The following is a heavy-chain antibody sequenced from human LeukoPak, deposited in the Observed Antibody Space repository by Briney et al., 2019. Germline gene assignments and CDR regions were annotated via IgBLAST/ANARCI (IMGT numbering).Heavy chain of an antibody. CDR3: AREKQWQYFDY. CDR1: GGSFSGYY. Sequence: SETLSLTCAVYGGSFSGYYWSWIRQPPGKGLEWIGEINHSGSTNYNPSLKSRVTISVDTSKNQFSLKLSSVTAADTAVYYCAREKQWQYFDYWGQGTLVTVSS. CDR2: INHSGST. D-gene: IGHD6-19*01. J-gene: IGHJ4*02. V-gene: IGHV4-34*01.